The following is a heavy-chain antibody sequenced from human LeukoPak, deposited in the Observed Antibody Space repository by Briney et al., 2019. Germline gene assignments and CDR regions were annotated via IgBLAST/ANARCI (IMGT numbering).Heavy chain of an antibody. J-gene: IGHJ4*02. CDR3: ARGILTGSPSSDRDY. V-gene: IGHV1-46*01. D-gene: IGHD3-9*01. CDR1: GYTFTSYY. CDR2: INPSGGST. Sequence: GASVKVSCKASGYTFTSYYMHWVRQAPGQGLERMGIINPSGGSTSYAQKFQGRVTMTRDTSTSTVYMELSSLRSEDTAVYYCARGILTGSPSSDRDYWGQGTLVTVSS.